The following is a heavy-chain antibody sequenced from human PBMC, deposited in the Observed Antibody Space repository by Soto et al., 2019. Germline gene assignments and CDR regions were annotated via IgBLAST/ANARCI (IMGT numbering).Heavy chain of an antibody. CDR1: GGSISSSSYY. V-gene: IGHV4-39*07. CDR3: ARGPNYGDYASGFWFDP. J-gene: IGHJ5*02. Sequence: LSLTCTVSGGSISSSSYYWGWIRQPPGKGLEWIGSIYYSGSTYYNPSLKSRVTISVDTSKNQFSLKLSSVTAADTAVYYCARGPNYGDYASGFWFDPWGQGTQVTVS. D-gene: IGHD4-17*01. CDR2: IYYSGST.